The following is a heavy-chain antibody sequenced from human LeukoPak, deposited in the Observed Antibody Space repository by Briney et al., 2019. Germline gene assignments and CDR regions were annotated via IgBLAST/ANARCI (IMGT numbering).Heavy chain of an antibody. D-gene: IGHD6-13*01. Sequence: GGSLRLSCAASGFTFSSYGMHWVRQAPGKGLEWVAFIRYDGSNKYYADSVKGRFTISRDNSKNTLYLQMNSLRAEDTAVYYCAKDHAGSSSWPTGFDYWGQGTLVTVSS. J-gene: IGHJ4*02. CDR2: IRYDGSNK. CDR1: GFTFSSYG. V-gene: IGHV3-30*02. CDR3: AKDHAGSSSWPTGFDY.